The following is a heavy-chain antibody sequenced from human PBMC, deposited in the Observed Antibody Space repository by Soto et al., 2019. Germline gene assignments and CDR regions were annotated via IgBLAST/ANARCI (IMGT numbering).Heavy chain of an antibody. Sequence: PGESLKISCKGSGYSFTSYWIGWVRQMPGKGLEWMGIIYPGDSDTRYSPSFQGQVTISADKSISTAYLQWSSLKASDTAMYYCARKVVVAATHDSYYYYMDVWGKGTTVTVSS. D-gene: IGHD2-15*01. CDR2: IYPGDSDT. J-gene: IGHJ6*03. V-gene: IGHV5-51*01. CDR1: GYSFTSYW. CDR3: ARKVVVAATHDSYYYYMDV.